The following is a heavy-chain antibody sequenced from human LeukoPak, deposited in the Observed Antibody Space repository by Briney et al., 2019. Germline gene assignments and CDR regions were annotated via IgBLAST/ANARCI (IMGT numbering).Heavy chain of an antibody. CDR2: IYYSGST. CDR1: GGSISSSSYY. V-gene: IGHV4-39*01. J-gene: IGHJ3*02. Sequence: RTSETLSLTCTVSGGSISSSSYYWGWIRQPPGKNLEWIGSIYYSGSTYYNPSLKSRVTISVDTSKKQFSLKLSSVTAADTSVYYCARGSRISLFGVTHMRGSFDIWGQGTMVTVSS. CDR3: ARGSRISLFGVTHMRGSFDI. D-gene: IGHD3-3*01.